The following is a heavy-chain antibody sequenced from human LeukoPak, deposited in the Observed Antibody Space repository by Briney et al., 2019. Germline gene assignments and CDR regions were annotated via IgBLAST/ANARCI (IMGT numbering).Heavy chain of an antibody. D-gene: IGHD3-10*01. CDR2: INHSGST. CDR1: GGSFSGYY. V-gene: IGHV4-34*01. CDR3: SYGSVFDAFDI. Sequence: PSETLSLTCAVYGGSFSGYYWSWIRQPPGKGLEWIGEINHSGSTNYNPSPKSRVTISVDTSKNQFSLKLSSVTAADTAVYYCSYGSVFDAFDIWGQGTMVTVSS. J-gene: IGHJ3*02.